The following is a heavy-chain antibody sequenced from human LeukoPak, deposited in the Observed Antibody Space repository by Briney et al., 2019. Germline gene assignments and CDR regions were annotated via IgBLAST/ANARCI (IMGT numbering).Heavy chain of an antibody. D-gene: IGHD6-19*01. CDR1: GFTFSSYT. V-gene: IGHV3-21*01. CDR3: ATRNNGWYYFDY. Sequence: PGGSLRLSCTASGFTFSSYTMDWVRQAPGKGLEWVSSISSSSSYIYFADSVKGRFTISRDNAKNSLYLEMNTLRAEDTAVYYCATRNNGWYYFDYWGQGTLVTVSS. J-gene: IGHJ4*02. CDR2: ISSSSSYI.